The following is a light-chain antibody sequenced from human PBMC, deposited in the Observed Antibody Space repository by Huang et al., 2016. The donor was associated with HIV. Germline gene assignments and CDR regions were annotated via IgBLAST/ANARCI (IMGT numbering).Light chain of an antibody. J-gene: IGKJ1*01. CDR2: KAS. CDR3: QHQWT. CDR1: QRIRTW. Sequence: GDRANFTCRTSQRIRTWLAWNQQRPGKAPNSLISKASNLETWVPSRFSGNGSGTEFTLTINGLQPDDLATYYCQHQWTFGQGTKVEIK. V-gene: IGKV1-5*03.